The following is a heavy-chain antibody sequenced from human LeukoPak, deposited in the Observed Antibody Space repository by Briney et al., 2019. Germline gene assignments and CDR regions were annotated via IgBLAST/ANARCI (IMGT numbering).Heavy chain of an antibody. CDR2: IKHDGSEK. D-gene: IGHD3-16*01. J-gene: IGHJ4*02. V-gene: IGHV3-7*01. CDR1: GFNFSNYW. CDR3: ARALSHCLDY. Sequence: GGSLRLSCVVSGFNFSNYWMNWVRQAPGKGLEWVANIKHDGSEKYYVDSVKGRFSISRDNAKKSLYLRMNSLRAEDTAVYYCARALSHCLDYWGQGTLVTVSS.